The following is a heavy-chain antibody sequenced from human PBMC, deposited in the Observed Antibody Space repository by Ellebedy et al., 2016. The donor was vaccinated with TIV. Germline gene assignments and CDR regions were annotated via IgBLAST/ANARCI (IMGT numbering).Heavy chain of an antibody. CDR2: INNGGDSP. J-gene: IGHJ4*02. D-gene: IGHD6-13*01. CDR3: AKDRGQQLVGADFDY. CDR1: GFTFNYFV. Sequence: GGSLRLSCAASGFTFNYFVMTWVRQAPGKGLEWISAINNGGDSPYYADSVKGRFTISRDNSKNTLYLEMNSLRAEDTAVYYCAKDRGQQLVGADFDYWGQGTLVTVSS. V-gene: IGHV3-23*01.